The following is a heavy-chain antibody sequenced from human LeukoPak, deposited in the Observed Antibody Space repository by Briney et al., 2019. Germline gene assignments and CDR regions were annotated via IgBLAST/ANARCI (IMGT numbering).Heavy chain of an antibody. D-gene: IGHD3-10*01. V-gene: IGHV1-8*01. J-gene: IGHJ4*02. Sequence: ASVKVSCKASGYTFTSYDINWVRQATGQGLEWMGWMNPNSGNTGYAQKFQGRVTMTRNTSISTAYMELSSLRSEGTALYYCARESGSGSYYDYWGQGTLVTVSS. CDR3: ARESGSGSYYDY. CDR1: GYTFTSYD. CDR2: MNPNSGNT.